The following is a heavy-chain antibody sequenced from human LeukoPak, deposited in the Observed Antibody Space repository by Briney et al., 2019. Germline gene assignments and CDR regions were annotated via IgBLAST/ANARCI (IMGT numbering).Heavy chain of an antibody. D-gene: IGHD3-3*01. CDR2: IRYDGSNK. V-gene: IGHV3-30*02. CDR3: AKEEYHDFWSGYLVY. Sequence: GGSLRLSCAASGFTFSSYGMHWVRQAPGKGLEWVAFIRYDGSNKYYADSVKGRFTISRDNSKNTLYLQMNSLRAEDTAVYYCAKEEYHDFWSGYLVYWGQGTLVTVSS. CDR1: GFTFSSYG. J-gene: IGHJ4*02.